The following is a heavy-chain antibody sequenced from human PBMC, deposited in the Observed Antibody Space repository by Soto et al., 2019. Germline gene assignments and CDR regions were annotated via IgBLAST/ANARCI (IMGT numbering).Heavy chain of an antibody. CDR2: INPNSGGT. CDR3: ARSGLEGSSWNIFYYYYGMDV. CDR1: GYTFTGYY. D-gene: IGHD6-13*01. J-gene: IGHJ6*02. V-gene: IGHV1-2*02. Sequence: PRPSVKVSCTASGYTFTGYYMHWVRQAPGQGLEWMGWINPNSGGTNYAQKFQGRVTMTRDTSISTAYMELSRLRSYDTAVYYCARSGLEGSSWNIFYYYYGMDVWGQGTTVTVSS.